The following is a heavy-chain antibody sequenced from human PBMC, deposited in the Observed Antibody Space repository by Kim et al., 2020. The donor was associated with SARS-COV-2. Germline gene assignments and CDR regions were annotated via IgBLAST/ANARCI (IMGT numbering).Heavy chain of an antibody. D-gene: IGHD3-22*01. CDR1: GFAFSSYG. CDR3: AKNDRILQWVFPPAGH. Sequence: GGSLRLSCAASGFAFSSYGMHWVRQAPGKGLEWVAVISHDGSEEHYADSVKGRFTISRDNSKNTLHLRMDILKVEDTATYYCAKNDRILQWVFPPAGHWGQRVRVTVAS. CDR2: ISHDGSEE. J-gene: IGHJ4*02. V-gene: IGHV3-30*18.